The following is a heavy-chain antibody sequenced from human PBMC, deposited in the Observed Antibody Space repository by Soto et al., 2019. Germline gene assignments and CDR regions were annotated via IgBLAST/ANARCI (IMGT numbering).Heavy chain of an antibody. J-gene: IGHJ4*02. Sequence: SETLSLTCTVSGVSISNNHFYWAWIRQSPGKRLEWIGSIYYTGSTYYSPSLKSRVTMSIDSSKNHFSLKLNSATAADTAVYFCARRAYGVNSYYFDYWGQGALVTVSS. V-gene: IGHV4-39*02. CDR2: IYYTGST. D-gene: IGHD4-17*01. CDR1: GVSISNNHFY. CDR3: ARRAYGVNSYYFDY.